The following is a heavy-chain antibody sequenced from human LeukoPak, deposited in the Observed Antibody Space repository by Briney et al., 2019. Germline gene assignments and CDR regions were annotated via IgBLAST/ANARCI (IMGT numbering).Heavy chain of an antibody. CDR1: GFTFSTYN. CDR2: ISGNAGGT. J-gene: IGHJ4*02. D-gene: IGHD4-17*01. Sequence: GGSLRLSCAASGFTFSTYNMSWVRQAPGKGLEWVSGISGNAGGTYSADSVKGRFTIPRDNSNNTLYLQMNSLRAEDTAVYYCAIVTTQIDYWGQGTLVTVSS. CDR3: AIVTTQIDY. V-gene: IGHV3-23*01.